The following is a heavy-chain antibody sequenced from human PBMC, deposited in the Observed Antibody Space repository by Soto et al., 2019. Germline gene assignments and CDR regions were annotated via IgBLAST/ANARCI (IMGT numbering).Heavy chain of an antibody. Sequence: QVQLVQSGAEVKKPGSSVTVSCKAAGGTFSSYAISWVRQAPGQGLEWMGGIIPIFGTANYAQKFQGRVTITADKSTSTAYMELSSLRSEDTAVYYCARAEMATIYYYYYGMDVWGQGTTVTVSS. D-gene: IGHD5-12*01. J-gene: IGHJ6*02. V-gene: IGHV1-69*06. CDR2: IIPIFGTA. CDR3: ARAEMATIYYYYYGMDV. CDR1: GGTFSSYA.